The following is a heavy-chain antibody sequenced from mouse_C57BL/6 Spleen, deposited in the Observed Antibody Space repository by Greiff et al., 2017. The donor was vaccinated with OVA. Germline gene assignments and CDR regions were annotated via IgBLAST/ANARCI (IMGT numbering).Heavy chain of an antibody. CDR2: LYPRSGNT. J-gene: IGHJ3*01. V-gene: IGHV1-81*01. CDR3: AREAFITTVVGAY. Sequence: VERQQSGAELARPGASVKLSCKASGYTFTSYGISWVKQRTGQGLEWIGELYPRSGNTYYNEKFKGKATLTADKSSSTAYMELRSLTSEDSAVYFCAREAFITTVVGAYWGQGTLVTVSA. D-gene: IGHD1-1*01. CDR1: GYTFTSYG.